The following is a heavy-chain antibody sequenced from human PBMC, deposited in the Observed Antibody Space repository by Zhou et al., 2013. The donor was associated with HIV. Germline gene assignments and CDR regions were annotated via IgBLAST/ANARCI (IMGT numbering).Heavy chain of an antibody. V-gene: IGHV1-69*05. J-gene: IGHJ4*02. CDR1: GGTFSRYS. Sequence: QVHLVQSGAAVKKPGSSVKVSCRSSGGTFSRYSISWMRQAPGQGLEWMGGIMPRFGSTNYARKFQGRVTITTDESTSTAYMELSSLRSEDTAVYYCATVPTKGDHVFFDSWGQGTLVTVSS. D-gene: IGHD2-21*02. CDR2: IMPRFGST. CDR3: ATVPTKGDHVFFDS.